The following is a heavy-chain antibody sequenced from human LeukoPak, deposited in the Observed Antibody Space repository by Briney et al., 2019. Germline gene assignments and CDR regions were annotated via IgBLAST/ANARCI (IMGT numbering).Heavy chain of an antibody. J-gene: IGHJ4*02. Sequence: GGSLRLSCVASGFTFSSYGMHWVRQAPGKGLEWVAVMSYDGSNKYYADSVKGRFTISRDNSKNTLYLQMNSLRDEDTAVYYCAKQYSSSWYAVDYWGQGTLVIVSS. CDR3: AKQYSSSWYAVDY. V-gene: IGHV3-30*18. D-gene: IGHD6-13*01. CDR2: MSYDGSNK. CDR1: GFTFSSYG.